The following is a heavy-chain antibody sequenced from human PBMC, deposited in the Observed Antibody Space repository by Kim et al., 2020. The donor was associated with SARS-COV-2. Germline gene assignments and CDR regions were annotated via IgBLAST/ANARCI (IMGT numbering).Heavy chain of an antibody. CDR2: ISYDGSNK. CDR1: GFTFSSYA. J-gene: IGHJ3*02. CDR3: AGPPRESFVAFDI. V-gene: IGHV3-30-3*01. Sequence: GGSLRLSCAASGFTFSSYAMHWVRQAPGKGLEWVAVISYDGSNKYYADSVKGRFTISRDNSKNTLYLQMNSLRAEDTAVYYCAGPPRESFVAFDIWGQGT.